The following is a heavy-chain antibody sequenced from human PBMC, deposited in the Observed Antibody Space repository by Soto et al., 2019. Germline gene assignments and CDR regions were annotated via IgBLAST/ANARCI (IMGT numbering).Heavy chain of an antibody. CDR1: GFPFTTYG. CDR2: ISYDGSNT. J-gene: IGHJ4*02. Sequence: QVLLVESGGGVVQPGRSLRLSCAASGFPFTTYGMHWVREGPGKGLEWVAVISYDGSNTYYADSVKGRFTISRDNSKHTLYLQMNSLRTEDTALYYCVGGQYYFDYRGQGTLVTVSS. D-gene: IGHD3-10*01. CDR3: VGGQYYFDY. V-gene: IGHV3-30*03.